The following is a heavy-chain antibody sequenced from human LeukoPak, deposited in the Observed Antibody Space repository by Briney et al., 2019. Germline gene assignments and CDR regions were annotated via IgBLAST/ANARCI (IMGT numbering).Heavy chain of an antibody. CDR2: INHSGST. J-gene: IGHJ3*02. CDR3: ARSYYGSGSACFDI. CDR1: GGSFSGYY. D-gene: IGHD3-10*01. V-gene: IGHV4-34*01. Sequence: SETLSRTRAVYGGSFSGYYWSWIRQPPGKGLEWIGEINHSGSTNYNPSLKSRVTISVDTSKNQFSLKLSSVTAADTAVYYCARSYYGSGSACFDIWGQGTMVTVSS.